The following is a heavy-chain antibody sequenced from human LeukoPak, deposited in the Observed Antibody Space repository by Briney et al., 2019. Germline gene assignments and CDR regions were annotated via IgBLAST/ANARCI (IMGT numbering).Heavy chain of an antibody. V-gene: IGHV3-13*01. J-gene: IGHJ4*02. CDR1: GFTFRSYD. Sequence: GGSLRLSCAASGFTFRSYDMHWVRQPTGKGLEWVSAIGTAGDTFYPGSVKGQFTISREDDKNSLYLQMNSLRAGDTAVYYCARGRFYDSSGSDFDFWGQGTQVTVSS. CDR3: ARGRFYDSSGSDFDF. CDR2: IGTAGDT. D-gene: IGHD3-22*01.